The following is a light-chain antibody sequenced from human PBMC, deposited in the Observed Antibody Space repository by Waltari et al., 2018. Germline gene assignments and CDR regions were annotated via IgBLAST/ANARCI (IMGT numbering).Light chain of an antibody. CDR1: QSISSY. CDR2: AAS. CDR3: QQSYSTPKWT. J-gene: IGKJ1*01. Sequence: IQLTQSPSPLSASVGDRVTITCPASQSISSYLTWYQQKPGKAPKLLIYAASSLQSGVPSRFSGSGSGTDFTLTISSLQPEDFATYYCQQSYSTPKWTFGQGTKVEIK. V-gene: IGKV1-39*01.